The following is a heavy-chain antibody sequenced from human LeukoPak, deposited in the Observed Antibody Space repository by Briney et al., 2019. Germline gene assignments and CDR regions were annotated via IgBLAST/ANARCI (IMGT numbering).Heavy chain of an antibody. CDR3: ARDYYGGNSGGWFDP. CDR2: INPNSGGT. D-gene: IGHD4-23*01. V-gene: IGHV1-2*02. CDR1: GYTFINYG. J-gene: IGHJ5*02. Sequence: ASVKVSCKTSGYTFINYGISWVRQVPGQGLEWMGWINPNSGGTNYAQKFQGRVTMTRDTSISTAYMELSRLRSDDTAVYYCARDYYGGNSGGWFDPWGQGTLVTVSS.